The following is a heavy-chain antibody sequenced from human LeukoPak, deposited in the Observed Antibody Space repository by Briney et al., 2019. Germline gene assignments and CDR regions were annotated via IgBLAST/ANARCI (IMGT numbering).Heavy chain of an antibody. V-gene: IGHV3-9*01. CDR2: ISWNSGSI. CDR1: GFTFDDYA. CDR3: ARDKDSGGATGSIFDY. Sequence: GGSLRLSCAASGFTFDDYAMHWVRQAPGKGLEWVSGISWNSGSIGYADSVKGRFTISRDNAKNSVYLQMNSLTAKDTAVYYCARDKDSGGATGSIFDYWGQGALVTVSS. J-gene: IGHJ4*02. D-gene: IGHD1-26*01.